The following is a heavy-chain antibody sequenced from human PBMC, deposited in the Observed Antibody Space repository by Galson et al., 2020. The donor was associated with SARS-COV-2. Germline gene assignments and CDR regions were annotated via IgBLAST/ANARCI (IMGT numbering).Heavy chain of an antibody. D-gene: IGHD6-19*01. J-gene: IGHJ4*02. CDR2: IHYSGNT. V-gene: IGHV4-39*07. CDR3: ARESYSSPDY. Sequence: SETLSLTCSVSGCSISIGSYYWSWIRQPPGKGLEWIGSIHYSGNTYYRPSLKSRVTISLDTSKNQFSLKVNSVTAADTAVYYCARESYSSPDYWGQGRLVTVSS. CDR1: GCSISIGSYY.